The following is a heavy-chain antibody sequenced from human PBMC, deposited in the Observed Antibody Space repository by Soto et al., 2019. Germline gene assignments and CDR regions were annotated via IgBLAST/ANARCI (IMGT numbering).Heavy chain of an antibody. V-gene: IGHV4-31*03. CDR3: ARAPQLLFYYFYYMDV. CDR2: IYYSGST. Sequence: QVQLQESGPGLAKPSQTLSLTCTVSGGSISSGDNYWSWIRQHPGKGLEWIAFIYYSGSTYYNPSINSRVTISADTSKNQFSMKLSSVPAADTAVYYCARAPQLLFYYFYYMDVWGKGTTVTVSS. D-gene: IGHD2-2*01. CDR1: GGSISSGDNY. J-gene: IGHJ6*03.